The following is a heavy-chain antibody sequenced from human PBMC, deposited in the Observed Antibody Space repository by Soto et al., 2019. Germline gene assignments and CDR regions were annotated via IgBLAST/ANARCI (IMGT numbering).Heavy chain of an antibody. CDR2: ISGSGGST. CDR1: GFTFSSYA. CDR3: AKDRDVVVVAATLNFDY. Sequence: GGSLRLSCAASGFTFSSYAMSWVRQAPGKGLEWVSAISGSGGSTYYADSVKGRFTISRDNSKNTLYLQMNSLRAEDTAVYYCAKDRDVVVVAATLNFDYWGQGTLVTVSS. V-gene: IGHV3-23*01. D-gene: IGHD2-15*01. J-gene: IGHJ4*02.